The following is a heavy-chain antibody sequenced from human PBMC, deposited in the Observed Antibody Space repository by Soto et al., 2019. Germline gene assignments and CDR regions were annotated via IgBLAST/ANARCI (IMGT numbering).Heavy chain of an antibody. CDR1: GFSLSTSGVG. CDR2: IYWNDDK. J-gene: IGHJ4*02. D-gene: IGHD3-9*01. Sequence: SGPTLVKPTQTLTLTCTFSGFSLSTSGVGVGWIRQPPGKALEWLALIYWNDDKRYSPSLKSRLTITKDTSKNQVVLTMTNMDPVDTATYYCARARSNYDILTGYYPFDYWGQGTLVTVSS. CDR3: ARARSNYDILTGYYPFDY. V-gene: IGHV2-5*01.